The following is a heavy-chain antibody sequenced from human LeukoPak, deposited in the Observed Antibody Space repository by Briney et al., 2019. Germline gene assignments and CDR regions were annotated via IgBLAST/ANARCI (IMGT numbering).Heavy chain of an antibody. CDR1: GFTFSSYG. CDR3: VKGRLTGDH. Sequence: PGESLRLSCAVSGFTFSSYGMTWVRQAPGKGLEWVSGISGSSGGTYYPDSVKGRFTISRDNSKNTLYLQMNSRRAEDTAVYYCVKGRLTGDHWGQGTLVTVSS. J-gene: IGHJ4*02. V-gene: IGHV3-23*01. D-gene: IGHD7-27*01. CDR2: ISGSSGGT.